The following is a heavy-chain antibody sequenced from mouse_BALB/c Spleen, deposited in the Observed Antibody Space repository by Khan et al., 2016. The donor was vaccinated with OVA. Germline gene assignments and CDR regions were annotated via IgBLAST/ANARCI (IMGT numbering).Heavy chain of an antibody. CDR2: ISSGGST. CDR1: GFTFSSYD. D-gene: IGHD1-1*01. CDR3: ARGPYYGSSPCYFDY. V-gene: IGHV5-6-5*01. Sequence: EVELVESGGGLVKPGGSLKLSCAASGFTFSSYDMSWVRQPPEKRLAWVASISSGGSTYYPDSVKGRFTISRDNVRNILSLQMSSLRSEDTAMYYCARGPYYGSSPCYFDYWGQGTTLTVCS. J-gene: IGHJ2*01.